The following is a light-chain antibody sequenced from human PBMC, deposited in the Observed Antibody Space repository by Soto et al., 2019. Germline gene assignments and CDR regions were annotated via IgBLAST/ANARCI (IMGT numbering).Light chain of an antibody. V-gene: IGKV3-20*01. J-gene: IGKJ1*01. Sequence: IVMTQSPATLPVSPGERATLSCRASQSVTNYQLAWFRQKPGQAPRLLIWGASNRATDIPDRFSGSGSGTDFTLTISGLEPEDFVVFYCYQYGSSPPTFGQGTKVDI. CDR3: YQYGSSPPT. CDR1: QSVTNYQ. CDR2: GAS.